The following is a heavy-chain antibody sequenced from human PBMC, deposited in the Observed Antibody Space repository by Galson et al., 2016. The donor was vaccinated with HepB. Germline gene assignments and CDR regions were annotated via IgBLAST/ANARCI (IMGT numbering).Heavy chain of an antibody. J-gene: IGHJ2*01. CDR2: ISYDGSTK. D-gene: IGHD6-13*01. CDR1: GFTFNTYA. CDR3: ARGRVSSFNTYWYFDL. V-gene: IGHV3-30-3*01. Sequence: SLRLSCAASGFTFNTYAVHWVRQAPGKGLEWVAVISYDGSTKFYGDSVKGRFTISRDNSKNMLYLQMNDVRTEDTAVYFCARGRVSSFNTYWYFDLWGHGTLVTVSS.